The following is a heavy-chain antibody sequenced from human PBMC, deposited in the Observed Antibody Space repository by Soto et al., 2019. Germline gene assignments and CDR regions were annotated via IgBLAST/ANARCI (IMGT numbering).Heavy chain of an antibody. J-gene: IGHJ5*02. D-gene: IGHD3-22*01. V-gene: IGHV1-8*01. CDR3: AREYYYDSSGKGRFDP. Sequence: GASVKVSCKASGYTFTSYDINWVRQATGQGLEWMGWMNPNSGNTGYAQKFQGRVTMTRNTSISTAYMELSSLRSEDTAVYYCAREYYYDSSGKGRFDPWGQGTLVTVSS. CDR2: MNPNSGNT. CDR1: GYTFTSYD.